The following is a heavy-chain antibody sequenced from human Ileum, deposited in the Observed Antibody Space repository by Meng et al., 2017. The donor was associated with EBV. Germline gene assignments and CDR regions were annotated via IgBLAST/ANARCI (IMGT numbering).Heavy chain of an antibody. J-gene: IGHJ5*02. Sequence: QLQLPDSGPGLVKPSEPLSLTCTVSGGPINSSSYYWGWIRQPPGKGLEWIGSIYYSGRTYYNPSLKSRVTISVDTSKNQFSLKLSSVTAADTAVYYCARPIAAAGWFDPWGQGTLVTVSS. V-gene: IGHV4-39*01. D-gene: IGHD6-13*01. CDR3: ARPIAAAGWFDP. CDR2: IYYSGRT. CDR1: GGPINSSSYY.